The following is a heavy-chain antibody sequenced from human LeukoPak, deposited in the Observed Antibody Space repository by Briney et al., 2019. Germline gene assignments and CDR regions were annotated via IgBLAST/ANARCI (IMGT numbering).Heavy chain of an antibody. CDR1: GFTFRESF. Sequence: IPGGSLRLSCAASGFTFRESFMSWIRQAPGKGLEWLAYINGTGVDLRYAHAVRGRFTIFRDNAKNSLYLQMDSLRVEDTAVYYCAKTYRLTMVRGVHAATPTFDYWGQGTLVTVSS. J-gene: IGHJ4*02. CDR3: AKTYRLTMVRGVHAATPTFDY. CDR2: INGTGVDL. V-gene: IGHV3-11*04. D-gene: IGHD3-10*01.